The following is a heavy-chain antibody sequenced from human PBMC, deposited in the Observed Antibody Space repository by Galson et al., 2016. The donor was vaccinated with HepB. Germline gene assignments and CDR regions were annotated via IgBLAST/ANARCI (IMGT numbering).Heavy chain of an antibody. CDR2: MSFDGTNK. V-gene: IGHV3-30*18. D-gene: IGHD3-10*01. Sequence: SLRLSCAASGFIFSSYGMHWVRQAPGKGLEWVSGMSFDGTNKYYAGSVKGRFTISRDKSTNTLDLQMHSLRAEDTAEYYCAKNLWADYDGSGRDTQKYGMNVWGQGTTVIVS. CDR1: GFIFSSYG. CDR3: AKNLWADYDGSGRDTQKYGMNV. J-gene: IGHJ6*02.